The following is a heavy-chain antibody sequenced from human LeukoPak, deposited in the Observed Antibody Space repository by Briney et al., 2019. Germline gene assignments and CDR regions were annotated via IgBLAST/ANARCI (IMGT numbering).Heavy chain of an antibody. CDR2: ISGSGGST. CDR1: GFTFSSYA. D-gene: IGHD2-2*01. CDR3: AKAPSYQLLYFDY. J-gene: IGHJ4*02. Sequence: GGSLGLSCAASGFTFSSYAMSWVRQAPGKGLEWVSAISGSGGSTYYADSVKGRFTISRDNSKNTLYLQMNSLRAEDTAVYYCAKAPSYQLLYFDYWGQGTLVTVSS. V-gene: IGHV3-23*01.